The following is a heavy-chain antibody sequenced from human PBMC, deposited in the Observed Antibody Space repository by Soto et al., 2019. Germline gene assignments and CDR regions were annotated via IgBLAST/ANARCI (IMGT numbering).Heavy chain of an antibody. Sequence: VQLVESGGGVVQPGRSLRLSCAASGFTFSSYGMHWVRQAPGKGLEWVAVISYDGSNKYYADSVKGRFTISRDNSKNTLYLQMNSLRAEDTAVYYCAKVYQRWLQLHPFDYWGQGTLVTVSS. D-gene: IGHD5-12*01. CDR1: GFTFSSYG. CDR3: AKVYQRWLQLHPFDY. CDR2: ISYDGSNK. J-gene: IGHJ4*02. V-gene: IGHV3-30*18.